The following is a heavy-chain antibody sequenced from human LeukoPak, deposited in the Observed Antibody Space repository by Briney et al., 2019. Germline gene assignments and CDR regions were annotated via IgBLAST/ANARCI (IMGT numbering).Heavy chain of an antibody. CDR3: ARGEIVVVPAASYYYHYMDV. CDR2: INHSGST. Sequence: SETLSLTCAVYGGSFSGYYWSWIRQPPGKGLEWMGEINHSGSTNYNPSLKSRVTISVDTSKNQFSLKLSSVTAADTAVYYCARGEIVVVPAASYYYHYMDVWGKGTTVTVSS. CDR1: GGSFSGYY. J-gene: IGHJ6*03. D-gene: IGHD2-2*01. V-gene: IGHV4-34*01.